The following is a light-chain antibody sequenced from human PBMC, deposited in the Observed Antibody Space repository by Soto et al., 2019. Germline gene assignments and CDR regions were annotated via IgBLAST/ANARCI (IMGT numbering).Light chain of an antibody. Sequence: SVLAQPLAVYGCTGRSVTISCTGTSSDVGGYNYVSWYQQYSGKAPKVMIYDVSKRPSGVPDRFSGSKSGNTASLTISGLQAEDEADYYCCSYAASNTFVFGTGTKVTVL. J-gene: IGLJ1*01. CDR1: SSDVGGYNY. CDR2: DVS. V-gene: IGLV2-11*01. CDR3: CSYAASNTFV.